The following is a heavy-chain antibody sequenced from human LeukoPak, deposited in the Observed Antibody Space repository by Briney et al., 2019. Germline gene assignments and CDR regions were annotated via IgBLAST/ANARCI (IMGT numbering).Heavy chain of an antibody. D-gene: IGHD3-10*01. CDR3: VRDGEGVAISVNYWFDP. V-gene: IGHV1-8*02. CDR1: GYSFTTYG. CDR2: MNPITGST. J-gene: IGHJ5*02. Sequence: ASVKVSCKTSGYSFTTYGINWVRQAAGQGPEWMGWMNPITGSTGYARQFQGRVTMTRDTSTGTAYMELTSLRSEDTAVYYCVRDGEGVAISVNYWFDPWGQGTLVTVSS.